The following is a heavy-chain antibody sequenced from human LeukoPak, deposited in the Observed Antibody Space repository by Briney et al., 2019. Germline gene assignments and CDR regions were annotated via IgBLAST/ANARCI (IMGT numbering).Heavy chain of an antibody. D-gene: IGHD2-15*01. V-gene: IGHV1-18*01. J-gene: IGHJ4*02. CDR1: GSTCTIYG. CDR2: ISANNGNT. CDR3: ARALLGYCSGGSCYTAGY. Sequence: GASVTLSCNASGSTCTIYGISWVRQAPGQGLGWMGGISANNGNTNYAQKLQGRVTMTTDTSTSTAYMELRSLRSDDTAVYYCARALLGYCSGGSCYTAGYWGQGTLVTVSS.